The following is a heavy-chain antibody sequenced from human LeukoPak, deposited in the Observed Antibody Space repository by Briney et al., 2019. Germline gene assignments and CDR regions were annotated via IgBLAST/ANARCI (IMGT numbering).Heavy chain of an antibody. CDR2: INHSGST. Sequence: SETLSLTCAVYGGSFSGYYWSWIRQPPGKGLEWIGEINHSGSTNYNPSLKSRVTISVDTSKNQFSLKLSSVTAADTAVYYCARGWRPFDYWGQGTLVTVSS. V-gene: IGHV4-34*01. CDR3: ARGWRPFDY. J-gene: IGHJ4*02. CDR1: GGSFSGYY.